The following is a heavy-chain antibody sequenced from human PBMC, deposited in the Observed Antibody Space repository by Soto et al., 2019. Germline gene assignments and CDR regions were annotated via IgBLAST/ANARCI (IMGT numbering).Heavy chain of an antibody. CDR2: IKQDGSEK. V-gene: IGHV3-7*05. D-gene: IGHD3-9*01. Sequence: SGGSLRLSCAASGFTFSSYWMSWVRQAPGKGLEWVANIKQDGSEKYYVDSVKGRFTISRDNAKNSLYLQMNSLRAEDTAVYYCARDDLRYFDWLPPVGGMDVWGQGTTVTVSS. CDR3: ARDDLRYFDWLPPVGGMDV. CDR1: GFTFSSYW. J-gene: IGHJ6*02.